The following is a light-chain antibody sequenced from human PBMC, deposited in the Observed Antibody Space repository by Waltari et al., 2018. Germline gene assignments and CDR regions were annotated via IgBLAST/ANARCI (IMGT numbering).Light chain of an antibody. CDR1: SSSISNNA. CDR3: AAWDDGLNGWV. V-gene: IGLV1-44*01. CDR2: ATN. Sequence: QYVVTQPPSASGTTGQRVTISCSGSSSSISNNAVNWYQPVPGTASKLLIYATNQRPPGVPDRFSGSKSVTSASLAISGLQSEDEAAYYCAAWDDGLNGWVFGGGTKVTVL. J-gene: IGLJ3*02.